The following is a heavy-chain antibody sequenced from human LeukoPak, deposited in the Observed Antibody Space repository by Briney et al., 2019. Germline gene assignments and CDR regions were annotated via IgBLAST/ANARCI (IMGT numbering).Heavy chain of an antibody. CDR2: ISWDGAGT. CDR3: AKDHNFGSPSRPHMDV. CDR1: GFSFDDYA. Sequence: GGFLRLSCAASGFSFDDYAMHWVRQVPGKGLEWVALISWDGAGTYYAHSVKGRFTISRDNTKNSLFLQMNRLRGEDRAFYYCAKDHNFGSPSRPHMDVWGKGTTVIVSS. V-gene: IGHV3-43D*04. J-gene: IGHJ6*03. D-gene: IGHD1-26*01.